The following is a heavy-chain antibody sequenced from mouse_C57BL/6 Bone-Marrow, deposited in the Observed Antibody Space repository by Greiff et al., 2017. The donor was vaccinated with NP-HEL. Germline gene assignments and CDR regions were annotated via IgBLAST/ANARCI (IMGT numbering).Heavy chain of an antibody. J-gene: IGHJ1*03. Sequence: VQLQQSGAELVRPGASVTLSCKASGYTFTDYEMHWVKQTPVHGLEWIGAIDPETGGTAYNQKFKGKAILTADKSSSTAYMELRSLTSEDSAAYYCTRGGDYYYGSSYWYFDVWGTGTTVTVSS. D-gene: IGHD1-1*01. CDR3: TRGGDYYYGSSYWYFDV. V-gene: IGHV1-15*01. CDR1: GYTFTDYE. CDR2: IDPETGGT.